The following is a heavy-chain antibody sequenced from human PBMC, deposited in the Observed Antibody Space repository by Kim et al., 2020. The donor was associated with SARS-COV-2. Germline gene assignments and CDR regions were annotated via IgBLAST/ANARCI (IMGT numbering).Heavy chain of an antibody. CDR1: GFTFSSYS. J-gene: IGHJ4*02. CDR2: ISSSSSYI. D-gene: IGHD1-7*01. CDR3: ARDAPLTGTPHFDY. Sequence: GGSLRLSCAASGFTFSSYSMNWVRQAPGKGLEWVSSISSSSSYIYYADSVKGRFTISRDNAKNSLYLQMNSLRAEDTAVYYCARDAPLTGTPHFDYWGQGTLVTVSS. V-gene: IGHV3-21*01.